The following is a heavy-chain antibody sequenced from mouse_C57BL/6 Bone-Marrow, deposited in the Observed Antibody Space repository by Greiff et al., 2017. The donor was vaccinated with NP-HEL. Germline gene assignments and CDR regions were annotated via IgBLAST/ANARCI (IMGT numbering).Heavy chain of an antibody. D-gene: IGHD2-2*01. CDR3: ARSPLWLRRNYYAMDY. J-gene: IGHJ4*01. Sequence: EVKLVESGPGLAKPSQTLSLTCSVTGYSITSAYWNWIRKFPGNKLESMGYISYSGSTYYNPSLKSRISITRDTSKNQYYLQLNSVTTEDTATYYCARSPLWLRRNYYAMDYWGQGTSVTVSS. CDR2: ISYSGST. CDR1: GYSITSAY. V-gene: IGHV3-8*01.